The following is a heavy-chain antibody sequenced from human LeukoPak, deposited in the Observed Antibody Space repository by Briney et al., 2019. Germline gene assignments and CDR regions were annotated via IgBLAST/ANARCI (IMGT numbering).Heavy chain of an antibody. CDR1: GFTFSDYY. V-gene: IGHV3-11*03. D-gene: IGHD3-22*01. Sequence: GGSRRDSCAASGFTFSDYYMSWIRQAPGKGLEWVSYISSSSSYTNYADSVKGRFTISRDNAKNSLYLQMNSLRAEDTAVYYCARGNYYDSSVDYLGQGILVTVSS. CDR3: ARGNYYDSSVDY. J-gene: IGHJ4*02. CDR2: ISSSSSYT.